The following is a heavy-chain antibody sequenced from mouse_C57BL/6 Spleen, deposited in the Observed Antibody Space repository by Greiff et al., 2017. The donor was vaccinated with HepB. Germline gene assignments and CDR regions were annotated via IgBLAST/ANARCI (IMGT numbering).Heavy chain of an antibody. Sequence: VKLVESGPGLVAPSQSLSITCTVSGFSLTSYAISWVRQPPGKGLEWLGVIWTGGGTNYNSALKSRLSIIKDNSKSQVFLLMNSLLTDDTARYYCAGNWLLGAMDYWGQGTSVTVSS. CDR1: GFSLTSYA. CDR2: IWTGGGT. V-gene: IGHV2-9-1*01. D-gene: IGHD2-3*01. J-gene: IGHJ4*01. CDR3: AGNWLLGAMDY.